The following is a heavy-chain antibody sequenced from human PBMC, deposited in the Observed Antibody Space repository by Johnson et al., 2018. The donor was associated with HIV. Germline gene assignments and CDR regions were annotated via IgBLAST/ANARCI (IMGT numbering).Heavy chain of an antibody. CDR1: GFSFDSHA. Sequence: VQLVESGGGLVQPGGSLRLSCAASGFSFDSHAINWVRHAPGKGLQWVSAISYSGSSTYYADSVKGRFTISRDNSRSTVYLHMINLRADDTALYYCAREISRYYYDYAAFDLWGQGTTVTVSS. V-gene: IGHV3-23*04. J-gene: IGHJ3*01. CDR3: AREISRYYYDYAAFDL. D-gene: IGHD3-22*01. CDR2: ISYSGSST.